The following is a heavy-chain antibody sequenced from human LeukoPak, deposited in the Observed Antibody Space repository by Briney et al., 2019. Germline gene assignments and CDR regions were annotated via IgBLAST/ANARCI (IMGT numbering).Heavy chain of an antibody. Sequence: GGSLRLPCAASGFTFSSYSMNWVRQAPGKGLEWASYISSSSSTIYYADSVKGRFTISRGNAKNSLYVQMNSLRDEDTAGYYCXXXXXXXSSSWYSDYWGQGTVVTVSS. D-gene: IGHD6-13*01. J-gene: IGHJ4*02. CDR1: GFTFSSYS. CDR2: ISSSSSTI. V-gene: IGHV3-48*02. CDR3: XXXXXXXSSSWYSDY.